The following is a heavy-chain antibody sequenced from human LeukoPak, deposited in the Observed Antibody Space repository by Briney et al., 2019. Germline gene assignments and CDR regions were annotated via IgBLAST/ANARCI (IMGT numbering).Heavy chain of an antibody. J-gene: IGHJ4*02. CDR3: AKSYSNSWVYFDF. V-gene: IGHV3-66*01. D-gene: IGHD6-13*01. CDR1: GFTVSSNY. CDR2: IYSGGST. Sequence: GGSLRLSCAAPGFTVSSNYMSWVRQAPGKGLEWVSVIYSGGSTYYADSVKGRFTISRDNSKNTLYLQMNSLRAEDTAVYYCAKSYSNSWVYFDFWGQGTLVTVSS.